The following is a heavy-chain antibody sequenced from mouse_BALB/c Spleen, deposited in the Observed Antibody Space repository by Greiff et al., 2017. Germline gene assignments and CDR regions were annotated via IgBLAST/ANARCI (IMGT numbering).Heavy chain of an antibody. CDR2: ISYSGST. CDR1: GYSITSDYA. V-gene: IGHV3-2*02. J-gene: IGHJ4*01. CDR3: ARSAIVSTYYAMEY. Sequence: EVKLLESGPGLVKPSQSLSLPCTVTGYSITSDYAWNWIRQFPVNKLEWMGYISYSGSTSYNPSLKSRISITRDTSKYQFFLQLNSVTTEDKAAYYCARSAIVSTYYAMEYWGQGTS. D-gene: IGHD1-2*01.